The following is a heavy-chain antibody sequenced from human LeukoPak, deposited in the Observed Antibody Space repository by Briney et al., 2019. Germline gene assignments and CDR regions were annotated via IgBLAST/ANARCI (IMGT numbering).Heavy chain of an antibody. D-gene: IGHD4-17*01. CDR2: ISYDGSNK. CDR1: GFTFSSYS. CDR3: AKVAGTTVTNDDYYYMDV. Sequence: GGSLRLSFAASGFTFSSYSMNWVRQAPGKGLEWVAVISYDGSNKYYADSVKVRFTISRDNSKNTLYLQMNSLRAEDTAVYYCAKVAGTTVTNDDYYYMDVWGKGTTVTVSS. J-gene: IGHJ6*03. V-gene: IGHV3-30*18.